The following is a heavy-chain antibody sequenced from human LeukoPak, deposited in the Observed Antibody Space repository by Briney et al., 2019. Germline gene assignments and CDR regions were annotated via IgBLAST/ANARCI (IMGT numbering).Heavy chain of an antibody. CDR3: ARGRSSSSELNWFDP. J-gene: IGHJ5*02. CDR2: IIPIFGTA. Sequence: SVKVSCKASGGTFSSYAISWVRQAPGQGLEWMEGIIPIFGTANYAQKFQGRVTITTDESTSTAYMELSSLRSEDTAGYYCARGRSSSSELNWFDPRGQGTLVTVSS. D-gene: IGHD6-13*01. CDR1: GGTFSSYA. V-gene: IGHV1-69*05.